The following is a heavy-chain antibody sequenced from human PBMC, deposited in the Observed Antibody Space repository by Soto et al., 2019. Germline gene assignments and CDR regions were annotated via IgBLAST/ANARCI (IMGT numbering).Heavy chain of an antibody. J-gene: IGHJ3*02. Sequence: LRLSGEESGSTVISYGIHWVRQAPGKGLEWLAFISYDGKKKFYADSVKGRFTMSRDDSLYLQMDSLRVEDTAMYYCAIGPRNSGWYCGACEIWGQGRRFTVSS. CDR2: ISYDGKKK. V-gene: IGHV3-30*03. CDR3: AIGPRNSGWYCGACEI. CDR1: GSTVISYG. D-gene: IGHD1-20*01.